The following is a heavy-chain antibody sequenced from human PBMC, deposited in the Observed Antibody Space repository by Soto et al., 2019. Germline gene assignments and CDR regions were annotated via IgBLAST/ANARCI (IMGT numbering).Heavy chain of an antibody. D-gene: IGHD1-26*01. Sequence: QVHLVQSGAEVKKPGASVNISCKASGYRFNSYLMYWVRQAPGQRLEWMGWINVGYGNTKYSQKFRGRVTITSDTSASTVYMELSSLTSEDTAVYYCARNSGTYSLDYWGQGTLITVSS. J-gene: IGHJ4*02. CDR3: ARNSGTYSLDY. V-gene: IGHV1-3*01. CDR2: INVGYGNT. CDR1: GYRFNSYL.